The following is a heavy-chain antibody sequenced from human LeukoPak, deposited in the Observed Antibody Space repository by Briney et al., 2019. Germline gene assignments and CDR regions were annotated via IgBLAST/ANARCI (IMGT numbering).Heavy chain of an antibody. CDR3: ARDSHYCGGDCYSDY. V-gene: IGHV1-69*13. D-gene: IGHD2-21*02. Sequence: SVKVSCKASGYTFTGYYMHWVRQAPGQGLEWMGGIIPIFGTANYAQKFQGRATITADESTSTAYMELSSLRSEDTAVYYCARDSHYCGGDCYSDYWGQGTLVTVSS. CDR1: GYTFTGYY. CDR2: IIPIFGTA. J-gene: IGHJ4*02.